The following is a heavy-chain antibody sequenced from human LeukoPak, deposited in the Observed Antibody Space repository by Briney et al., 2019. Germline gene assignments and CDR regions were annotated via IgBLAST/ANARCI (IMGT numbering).Heavy chain of an antibody. J-gene: IGHJ6*03. CDR1: GGTFSSYA. V-gene: IGHV1-69*15. CDR3: ASHCSSTSCYADYYYMDV. D-gene: IGHD2-2*01. Sequence: SVKVSCKASGGTFSSYAISWVRQAPGQGLEWMGRIIPIFGTANYARKFQGRATITADESTSTAYMELSSLRSEDTAVYYCASHCSSTSCYADYYYMDVWGKGTTVTVSS. CDR2: IIPIFGTA.